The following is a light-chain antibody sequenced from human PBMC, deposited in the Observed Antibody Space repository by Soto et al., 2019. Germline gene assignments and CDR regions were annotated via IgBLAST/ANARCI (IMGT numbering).Light chain of an antibody. V-gene: IGLV2-23*01. CDR1: SSDVGSHNL. CDR3: CSNADSSTYV. CDR2: EAS. Sequence: LTQPASVSESPGQSITISCTGTSSDVGSHNLVSWYQQYSDKAPKLIIFEASKRPSGVSNRFSGSKSGSTASLTISGLQAEDEADYYCCSNADSSTYVFGTGTKVTV. J-gene: IGLJ1*01.